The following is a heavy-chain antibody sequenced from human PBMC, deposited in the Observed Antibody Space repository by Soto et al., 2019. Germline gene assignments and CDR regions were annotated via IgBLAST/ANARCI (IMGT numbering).Heavy chain of an antibody. D-gene: IGHD3-16*02. V-gene: IGHV6-1*01. Sequence: SQTLSLTCAISGDSVSSNSAAWNWIRQSPSRGLEWLGRTYYRSKWYNDYAVSVKSRITINPDTSKNQFSLQLSSVTAADTAVYYCARVYDYIWGSYRLSPNWFDPWGQGTLVTVSS. CDR2: TYYRSKWYN. J-gene: IGHJ5*02. CDR3: ARVYDYIWGSYRLSPNWFDP. CDR1: GDSVSSNSAA.